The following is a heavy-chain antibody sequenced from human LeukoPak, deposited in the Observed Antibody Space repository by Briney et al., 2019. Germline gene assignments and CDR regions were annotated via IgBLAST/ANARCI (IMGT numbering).Heavy chain of an antibody. J-gene: IGHJ4*02. D-gene: IGHD3-3*01. CDR2: IYTSGST. Sequence: SETLSLTCTVSGGSISSYYWSWIRQPAAKGLEWIARIYTSGSTNYNPSLKSRVTMSVDTSKNQFSLKLSSVTAADTAVYYCAREKYYDFWSGYRHFDYWGQGTLVTVSS. CDR3: AREKYYDFWSGYRHFDY. V-gene: IGHV4-4*07. CDR1: GGSISSYY.